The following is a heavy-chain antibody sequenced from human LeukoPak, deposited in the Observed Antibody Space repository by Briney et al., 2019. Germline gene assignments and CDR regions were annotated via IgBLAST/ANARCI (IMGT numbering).Heavy chain of an antibody. J-gene: IGHJ4*02. Sequence: PGGSLRLSCAASGFTFDDYAMHWVRQVPGKGLEWVSFITWNSAKTLYADSVKGRFTISRDNARKSLFLQMNSLRPKDTAFYFCAKDISLGSDWFYLDSWGQGTLVTVSS. V-gene: IGHV3-9*01. D-gene: IGHD3-9*01. CDR3: AKDISLGSDWFYLDS. CDR1: GFTFDDYA. CDR2: ITWNSAKT.